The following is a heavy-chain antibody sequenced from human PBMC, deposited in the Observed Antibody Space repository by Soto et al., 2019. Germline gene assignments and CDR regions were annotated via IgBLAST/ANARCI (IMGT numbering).Heavy chain of an antibody. J-gene: IGHJ4*02. CDR3: ASRPVVPAARFDY. CDR2: INHSGST. CDR1: GGSFSGYY. V-gene: IGHV4-34*01. D-gene: IGHD2-2*01. Sequence: LSLTCAVYGGSFSGYYWSWICQPPGKGLEWIGEINHSGSTNYNPSLKSRVTISVDTSKNQFSLKLSSVTAADTAVYYCASRPVVPAARFDYWGQGTLVTVSS.